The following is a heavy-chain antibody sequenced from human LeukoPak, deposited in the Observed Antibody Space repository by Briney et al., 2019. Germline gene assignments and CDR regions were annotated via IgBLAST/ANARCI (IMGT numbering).Heavy chain of an antibody. CDR3: ARLGYCSGGSCYSYYYYMDV. Sequence: PSETLSLTCAVYGGSFSGYYWSWIRQPPGKGLEWIGEINHSGSTNYNPSLKSRVTISVDTSKNQFSLKLSSVTAADTAVYYCARLGYCSGGSCYSYYYYMDVWSKGTTVTVSS. D-gene: IGHD2-15*01. CDR2: INHSGST. J-gene: IGHJ6*03. V-gene: IGHV4-34*01. CDR1: GGSFSGYY.